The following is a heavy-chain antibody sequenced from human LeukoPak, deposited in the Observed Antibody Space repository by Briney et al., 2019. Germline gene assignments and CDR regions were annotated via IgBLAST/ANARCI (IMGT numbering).Heavy chain of an antibody. V-gene: IGHV3-30*18. Sequence: GGSLRLSCAAPGFTFSSFAMHWVRQAPGKGLEWVAVISYDGSDKYYADSVKGRFTISRDNSKNTVYLQMNSLRAEDTAVYYCAKRKVKWELDYWGQGTLVTVSS. CDR3: AKRKVKWELDY. J-gene: IGHJ4*02. CDR1: GFTFSSFA. D-gene: IGHD1-26*01. CDR2: ISYDGSDK.